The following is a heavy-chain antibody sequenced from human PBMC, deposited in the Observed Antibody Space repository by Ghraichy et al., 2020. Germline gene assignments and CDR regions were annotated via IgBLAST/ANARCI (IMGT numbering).Heavy chain of an antibody. CDR1: GFTFRTYW. Sequence: GESLNISCAASGFTFRTYWMSWVRQAPGKGLEWVANIKQDGSEKYNVDSVRGRFTISRDNAKNSLYLQMNSLRAEDTAGDYCARDVVLSWRYSTAFNIWGQWTMVTVSS. D-gene: IGHD2-21*01. J-gene: IGHJ3*02. CDR3: ARDVVLSWRYSTAFNI. V-gene: IGHV3-7*01. CDR2: IKQDGSEK.